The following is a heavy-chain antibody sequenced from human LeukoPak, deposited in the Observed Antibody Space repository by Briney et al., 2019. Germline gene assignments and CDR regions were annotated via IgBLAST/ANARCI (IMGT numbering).Heavy chain of an antibody. V-gene: IGHV3-66*02. CDR1: GFTVSTYY. Sequence: GGSLRLSCAASGFTVSTYYMRWVRQAPGKGLEWVSVIYSGSSTYFADSVKGRFTISRDNSKNTLYLQMNSLRAEDTAVYYCARTGPIDYWGQGTLVTVSS. CDR3: ARTGPIDY. J-gene: IGHJ4*02. CDR2: IYSGSST. D-gene: IGHD1-14*01.